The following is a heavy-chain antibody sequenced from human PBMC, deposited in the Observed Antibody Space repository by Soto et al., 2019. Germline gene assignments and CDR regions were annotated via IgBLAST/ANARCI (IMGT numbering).Heavy chain of an antibody. J-gene: IGHJ6*02. CDR1: GYTLTELS. D-gene: IGHD6-6*01. CDR3: ATDAGIAARPGVDYYYGMDV. V-gene: IGHV1-24*01. CDR2: FDPEDGET. Sequence: ASVKVFCKVSGYTLTELSMHWVRQAPGKGLEWMGGFDPEDGETIYAQKFQGRVTMTEDTSTGTAYMELSSLRSEDTAVYYCATDAGIAARPGVDYYYGMDVWGQGTTVTVSS.